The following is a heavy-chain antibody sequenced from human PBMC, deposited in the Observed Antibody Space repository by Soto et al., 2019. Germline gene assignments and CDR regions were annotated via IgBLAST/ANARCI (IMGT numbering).Heavy chain of an antibody. CDR1: GGSFSGYY. V-gene: IGHV4-34*01. Sequence: SETLSLTCAVYGGSFSGYYWSWIRQPPGKGLEWIGEINHSGSTNYNPSLKSRVTISVDTSKNQFSLKLSSVTAADTAVYYCARNGRWVTTGSHYYYYMDVWGKGTTVTVSS. J-gene: IGHJ6*03. CDR2: INHSGST. D-gene: IGHD4-17*01. CDR3: ARNGRWVTTGSHYYYYMDV.